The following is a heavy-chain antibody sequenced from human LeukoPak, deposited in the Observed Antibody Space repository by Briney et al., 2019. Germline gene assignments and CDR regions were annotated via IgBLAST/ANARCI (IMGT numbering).Heavy chain of an antibody. CDR3: ARVLAAAGTGGGYFDY. D-gene: IGHD6-13*01. J-gene: IGHJ4*02. Sequence: GGSLRLSCTASGFIFSRYWMSWVRQAPGKGLEWVANIKQDGSEKYYVDSVKGRFTISRDNAKNSLYLQMNSLRAEDTAVYYCARVLAAAGTGGGYFDYWGQGTLVTVSS. CDR1: GFIFSRYW. CDR2: IKQDGSEK. V-gene: IGHV3-7*01.